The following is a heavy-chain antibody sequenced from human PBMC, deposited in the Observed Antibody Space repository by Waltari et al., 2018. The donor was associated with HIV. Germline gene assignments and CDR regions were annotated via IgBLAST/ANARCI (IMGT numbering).Heavy chain of an antibody. D-gene: IGHD6-13*01. V-gene: IGHV6-1*01. CDR3: ARTPYSSSWFLIDD. J-gene: IGHJ4*02. Sequence: QVQLQQSGPGLVKPSQTLSLTCAISGASVSSNSAAWNWIRQSPSRGLEWVGRKYYRSKWYSDYAVAVKRRTTINPDTSKNPFSQQLSSVTPEDTAVYYCARTPYSSSWFLIDDWGQGTLVTVSS. CDR1: GASVSSNSAA. CDR2: KYYRSKWYS.